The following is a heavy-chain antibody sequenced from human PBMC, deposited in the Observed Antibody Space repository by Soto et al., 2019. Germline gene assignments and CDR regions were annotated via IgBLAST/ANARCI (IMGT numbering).Heavy chain of an antibody. CDR3: AKDSSVTAAGSGGWFDP. CDR2: ISFDGGNQ. V-gene: IGHV3-30*18. D-gene: IGHD6-13*01. CDR1: GFDFNTYG. Sequence: QVQLVQSGGGVVQPGRSLRLSCAASGFDFNTYGLHWVRQAPGKGLEWVAGISFDGGNQYYADSVKGRFTISRDKSNNTLYLQMNGLGAEDTATYYCAKDSSVTAAGSGGWFDPWGQGTRVIVSS. J-gene: IGHJ5*02.